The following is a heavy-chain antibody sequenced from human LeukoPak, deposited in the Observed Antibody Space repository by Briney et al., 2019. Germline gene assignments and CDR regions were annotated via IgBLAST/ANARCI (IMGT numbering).Heavy chain of an antibody. V-gene: IGHV3-23*01. CDR1: GFTFTSYA. CDR2: VSGIGQTT. J-gene: IGHJ4*02. CDR3: AKDNGNSGYYYGRQFFDS. Sequence: GGSLRLSCAASGFTFTSYAMNWVRQAPGQGLEWVSTVSGIGQTTDYSDSVKGRFTISRDSSKSTLYLQMNSLRAEDTAVYYCAKDNGNSGYYYGRQFFDSWGQGTLVIVSS. D-gene: IGHD3-22*01.